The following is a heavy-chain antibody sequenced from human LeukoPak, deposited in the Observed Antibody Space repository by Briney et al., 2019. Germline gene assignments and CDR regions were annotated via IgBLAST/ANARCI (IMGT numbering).Heavy chain of an antibody. CDR2: IYYSGST. D-gene: IGHD2-2*01. Sequence: SETLSLTCTVSGGSISSSSYYWGWIRQPPGKGLEWIGSIYYSGSTYYNPSLKSRVTIFVDASKNQFSLKLSSVTAADTAVYYCARDQQYQRPAGWFDPWGQGTLVTVSS. V-gene: IGHV4-39*01. CDR3: ARDQQYQRPAGWFDP. CDR1: GGSISSSSYY. J-gene: IGHJ5*02.